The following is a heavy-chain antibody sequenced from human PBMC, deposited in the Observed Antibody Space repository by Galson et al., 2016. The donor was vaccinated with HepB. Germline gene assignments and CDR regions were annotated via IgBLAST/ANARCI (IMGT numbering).Heavy chain of an antibody. V-gene: IGHV1-2*02. D-gene: IGHD3-22*01. CDR2: INPNSGGT. CDR1: GYTFTGHN. CDR3: ARGPLGYYYDRSGSLDF. Sequence: SVKVSCKASGYTFTGHNMHWVRQAAGHGLEWMGWINPNSGGTIYAQSFQGRVTMTRDTSISTASMELSRLRSDDTAVYYCARGPLGYYYDRSGSLDFWGQGTLVTVSS. J-gene: IGHJ4*02.